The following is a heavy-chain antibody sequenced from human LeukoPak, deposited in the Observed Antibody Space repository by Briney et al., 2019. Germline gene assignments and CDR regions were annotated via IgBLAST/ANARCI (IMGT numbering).Heavy chain of an antibody. CDR3: ARDNAGVDY. Sequence: PGWSLRLSCAASGFTFSSYWMHWVRQTPGKGLVWVSHINGDGSSTNYADSVKGRFTISRDNAKNTLYLQMNSLSVEDTAVYYCARDNAGVDYWGQGTLVTVSS. CDR2: INGDGSST. J-gene: IGHJ4*02. CDR1: GFTFSSYW. V-gene: IGHV3-74*01.